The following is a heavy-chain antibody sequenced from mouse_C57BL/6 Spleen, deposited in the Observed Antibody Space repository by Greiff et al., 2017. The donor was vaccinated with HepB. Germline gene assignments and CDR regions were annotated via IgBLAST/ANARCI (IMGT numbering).Heavy chain of an antibody. Sequence: VQLVESGAELVRPGASVTLSCKASGYTFTDYEMHWVKQTPVHGLEWIGAIDPETGGTAYNQKFKGKAILTADKSSSTAYMELRSLTSEDSAVYYCTRGVTTWYFDVWGTGTTVTVSS. J-gene: IGHJ1*03. D-gene: IGHD2-2*01. CDR2: IDPETGGT. CDR3: TRGVTTWYFDV. V-gene: IGHV1-15*01. CDR1: GYTFTDYE.